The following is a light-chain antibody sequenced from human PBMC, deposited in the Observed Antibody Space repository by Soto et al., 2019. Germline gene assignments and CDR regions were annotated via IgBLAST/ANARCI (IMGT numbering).Light chain of an antibody. CDR2: RDS. V-gene: IGLV3-9*01. J-gene: IGLJ2*01. CDR1: NIGSKN. Sequence: SYELTQPLSVSVALGQTGRITCGGNNIGSKNVHWYQQKPGQAPVLVIYRDSNRPSGIPERFSGSNSGNTATLTISRAQAGDEADYFCQVCDSSTVVFGGGTKLTVL. CDR3: QVCDSSTVV.